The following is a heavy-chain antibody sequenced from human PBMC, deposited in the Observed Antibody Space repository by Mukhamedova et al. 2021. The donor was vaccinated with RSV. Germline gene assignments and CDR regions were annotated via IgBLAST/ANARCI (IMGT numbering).Heavy chain of an antibody. J-gene: IGHJ2*01. V-gene: IGHV3-30*02. Sequence: TISRDNSKNTLYLQMNSLRPEDTAIYYCTKGYVTGQNWNFDLWGRGTLVTVSS. CDR3: TKGYVTGQNWNFDL. D-gene: IGHD2-21*02.